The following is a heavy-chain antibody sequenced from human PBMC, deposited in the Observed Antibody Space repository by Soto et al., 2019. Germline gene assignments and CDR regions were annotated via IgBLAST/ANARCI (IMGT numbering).Heavy chain of an antibody. CDR3: VKDISGRGSYYYYYGMDV. Sequence: EVQLVESGGGLVQPGRSLRLSCAASGFTFDDYAMHWVRQAPGKGLEWVSGISWNSANMNYADSVKDRFTISRDNAKNSLSLQMNSLREEDTALYYCVKDISGRGSYYYYYGMDVWGQGTTVTVSS. CDR2: ISWNSANM. D-gene: IGHD3-16*01. J-gene: IGHJ6*02. V-gene: IGHV3-9*01. CDR1: GFTFDDYA.